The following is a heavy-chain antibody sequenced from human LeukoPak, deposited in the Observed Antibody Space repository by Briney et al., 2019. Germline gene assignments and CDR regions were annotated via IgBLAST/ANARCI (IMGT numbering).Heavy chain of an antibody. CDR3: ASGWYSSGWYRGYNWFDP. V-gene: IGHV1-69*02. CDR1: GGTFSSYT. CDR2: IIPILGIA. D-gene: IGHD6-19*01. Sequence: SVKVSCKAFGGTFSSYTISWVRQAPGQGLEWMGRIIPILGIANYAQKFQGRVTITADKSTSTAYMELSSLRSEDTAVYYCASGWYSSGWYRGYNWFDPWGQGTLVTVSS. J-gene: IGHJ5*02.